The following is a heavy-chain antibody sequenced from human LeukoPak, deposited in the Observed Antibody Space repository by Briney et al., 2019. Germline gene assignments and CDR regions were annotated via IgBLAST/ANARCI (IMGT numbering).Heavy chain of an antibody. Sequence: GGSLRLSCAASGFTFSSYAMHWVRQAPGKVLEYVSAISSNGGSTYYANSVKGRFTISRDNSKNTLYLQMGSLRAEDMAVYYCARVVTFGYFDLWGRGTLVTVSS. CDR2: ISSNGGST. V-gene: IGHV3-64*01. J-gene: IGHJ2*01. CDR3: ARVVTFGYFDL. CDR1: GFTFSSYA.